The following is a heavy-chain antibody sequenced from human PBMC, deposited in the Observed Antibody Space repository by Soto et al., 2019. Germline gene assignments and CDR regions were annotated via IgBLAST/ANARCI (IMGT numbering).Heavy chain of an antibody. CDR2: ISSSSSYI. D-gene: IGHD1-26*01. V-gene: IGHV3-21*01. Sequence: KPGGSLRLSCAASGFTFSSYSMNWVRQAPGKGLEWVSSISSSSSYIYYADSVKGRFTISRDNAKNSLYLQMNSLRAEDTAVYYCARDGSGSYYVAYWGQGTLVTVSS. J-gene: IGHJ4*02. CDR3: ARDGSGSYYVAY. CDR1: GFTFSSYS.